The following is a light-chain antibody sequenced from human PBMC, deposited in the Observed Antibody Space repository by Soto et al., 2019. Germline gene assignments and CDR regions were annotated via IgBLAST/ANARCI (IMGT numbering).Light chain of an antibody. J-gene: IGKJ1*01. Sequence: EIVLTQSPGTLSLSPGQRATLSCRASQSVSSSYLAWYQQKPGLAPRLLIYGASSRATGVPDRFSGSGSGTDFTFTISRLEPEDFAVYYCQQYGTSPSTFGQGTMVEIK. CDR1: QSVSSSY. V-gene: IGKV3-20*01. CDR3: QQYGTSPST. CDR2: GAS.